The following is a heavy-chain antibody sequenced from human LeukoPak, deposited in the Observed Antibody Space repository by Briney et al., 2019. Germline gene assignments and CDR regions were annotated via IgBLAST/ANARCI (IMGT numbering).Heavy chain of an antibody. CDR2: INPNSGGT. CDR1: GYTFTGYY. Sequence: GASVKVSCKASGYTFTGYYMHWVRQAPGQGLEWMGWINPNSGGTNYAQKFQGRVTMTRDTSISTAYMELSRLRSDDTAVYYCARALPPLYYYGMDVWGQGTTVTVSS. V-gene: IGHV1-2*02. CDR3: ARALPPLYYYGMDV. D-gene: IGHD3-10*01. J-gene: IGHJ6*02.